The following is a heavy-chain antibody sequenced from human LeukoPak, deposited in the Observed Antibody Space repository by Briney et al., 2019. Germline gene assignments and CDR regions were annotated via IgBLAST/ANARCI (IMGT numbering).Heavy chain of an antibody. CDR3: ARGHGDAFDY. CDR2: ISGSGGST. CDR1: GITFSSYA. V-gene: IGHV3-23*01. J-gene: IGHJ4*02. D-gene: IGHD4-17*01. Sequence: GGSLRLSCAASGITFSSYAMTWVRQAPGKGLEWVSAISGSGGSTYYADSVKGRFTISRDNSKNTLYLQMNSLRAGDTAVYYCARGHGDAFDYWGQGTLVTVSS.